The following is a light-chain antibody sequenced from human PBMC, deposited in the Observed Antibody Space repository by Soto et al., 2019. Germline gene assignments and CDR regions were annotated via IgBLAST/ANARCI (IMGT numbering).Light chain of an antibody. CDR2: LTS. Sequence: EIVLTQSPATLSSFPGDRVTLSCRASQAVNTRLAWYQHKPGQAPRLPIYLTSNRAAGIPARFSGSGSGTDFTLTISDVEPEDFAVYYCHQRQSSPRTFGQGTKVDIK. CDR1: QAVNTR. CDR3: HQRQSSPRT. J-gene: IGKJ1*01. V-gene: IGKV3-11*01.